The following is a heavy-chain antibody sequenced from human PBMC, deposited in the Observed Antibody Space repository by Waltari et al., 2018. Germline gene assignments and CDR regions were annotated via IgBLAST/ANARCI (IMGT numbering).Heavy chain of an antibody. D-gene: IGHD6-13*01. CDR1: GFPLGSFW. CDR2: MNRDGSET. J-gene: IGHJ3*02. Sequence: EVQLVESGGGLVQPGGALGLSCGGTGFPLGSFWMGWVRQAPGKGLDWVANMNRDGSETYYVDSVKGRFTISRDNAKNSLYLEMNTLRVEDTAIYYCARLSSSWNEKGAFDIWGQGTMVTVSS. V-gene: IGHV3-7*01. CDR3: ARLSSSWNEKGAFDI.